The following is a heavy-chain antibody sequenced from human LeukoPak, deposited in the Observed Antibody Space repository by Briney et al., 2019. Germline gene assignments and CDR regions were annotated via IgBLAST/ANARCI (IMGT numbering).Heavy chain of an antibody. CDR2: ISYDGSNK. CDR1: GFTFSSYA. CDR3: ARAPRWWQQFWFDP. D-gene: IGHD2-15*01. V-gene: IGHV3-30-3*01. Sequence: PGRSLRLSCAASGFTFSSYAMHWVRQAPGKGLEWVAVISYDGSNKYYADSVKGRFTISRDNAKNSLYLQMNSLRAEDTAVYYCARAPRWWQQFWFDPWGQGTLVTVSP. J-gene: IGHJ5*02.